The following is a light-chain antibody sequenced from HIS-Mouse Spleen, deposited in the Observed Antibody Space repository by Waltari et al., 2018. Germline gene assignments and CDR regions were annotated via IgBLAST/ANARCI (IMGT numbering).Light chain of an antibody. CDR3: YSTDSSGNHRV. CDR1: ALPKQY. J-gene: IGLJ1*01. Sequence: SYELTQPPSVSVSPGQTARITCSGDALPKQYAYWYQQKSGQPPVLVIYEDSKRPSGIPERFSGSSSGTMATLTISGAQVEDEADYYCYSTDSSGNHRVFGTGTKVTVL. V-gene: IGLV3-10*01. CDR2: EDS.